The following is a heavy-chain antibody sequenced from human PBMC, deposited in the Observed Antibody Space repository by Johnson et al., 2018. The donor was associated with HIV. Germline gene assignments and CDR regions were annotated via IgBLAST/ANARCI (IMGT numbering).Heavy chain of an antibody. CDR1: GFTVSSNY. D-gene: IGHD1-20*01. CDR3: ARDRTITGNDPFDI. J-gene: IGHJ3*02. Sequence: EVQLVESGGGVVQPGRSLRLSCVASGFTVSSNYMSWVRQAPGKGLEWVCGINPRPDSAACADSVKGRFTISRDNAKTSLYLQMNSLRAEDTALYYCARDRTITGNDPFDIWGQGTMVTVSS. V-gene: IGHV3-53*01. CDR2: INPRPDSA.